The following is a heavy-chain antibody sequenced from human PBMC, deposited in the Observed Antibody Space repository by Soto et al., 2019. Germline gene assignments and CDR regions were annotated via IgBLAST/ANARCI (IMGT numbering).Heavy chain of an antibody. CDR1: GFTFSSYG. V-gene: IGHV3-33*01. Sequence: GXSLRLSCSASGFTFSSYGMHWVRQAPVKGLEWVAVIWYDGSNKYYADSVKGRFTISRDNSKNTLYLQMNSLRAEDTAVYYCARDRYPDYYGSGSPNWFDPWGQGTLVTVSS. D-gene: IGHD3-10*01. CDR2: IWYDGSNK. CDR3: ARDRYPDYYGSGSPNWFDP. J-gene: IGHJ5*02.